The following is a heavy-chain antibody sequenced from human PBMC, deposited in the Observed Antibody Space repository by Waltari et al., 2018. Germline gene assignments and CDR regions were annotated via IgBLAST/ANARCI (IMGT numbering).Heavy chain of an antibody. Sequence: QVQLVQSGGEVTEPGASVKVSCKASGYTFTSYGISWVRQAPGQGLEWVGWISGYNGNTNYAQKVQGRVTMTTDTSTRTAYMELRSLRSDDTAVYYCARGDDILTGDYKGLDYWGQGTLVTVSS. CDR1: GYTFTSYG. J-gene: IGHJ4*02. CDR3: ARGDDILTGDYKGLDY. V-gene: IGHV1-18*01. D-gene: IGHD3-9*01. CDR2: ISGYNGNT.